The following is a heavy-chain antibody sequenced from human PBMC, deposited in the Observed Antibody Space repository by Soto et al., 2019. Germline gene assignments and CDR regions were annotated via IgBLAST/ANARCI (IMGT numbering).Heavy chain of an antibody. CDR1: GFTFSSYA. Sequence: PGGSLRLSCAASGFTFSSYAMHWVRQAPGKGLEWVAVISYDGSNKYYADSVKGRFTISRDNSKNTLYLQMNSLRAEDTAVYYCASDQGYSSSCFDYWGQGTLVTVSS. CDR3: ASDQGYSSSCFDY. V-gene: IGHV3-30-3*01. J-gene: IGHJ4*02. D-gene: IGHD6-6*01. CDR2: ISYDGSNK.